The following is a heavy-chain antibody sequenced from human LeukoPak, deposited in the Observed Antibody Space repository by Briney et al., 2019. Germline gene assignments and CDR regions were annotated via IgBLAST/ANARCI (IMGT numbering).Heavy chain of an antibody. D-gene: IGHD5-18*01. J-gene: IGHJ5*02. CDR2: INPNSGGA. CDR3: VRDELDTVLVTRGFDP. Sequence: GASVKVSCKASGYTFTGYYLHWVRQAPGQGLEWMGWINPNSGGAKYAQKFQGRVTMTRDASISTAYMELSRLRSDDTAVYYCVRDELDTVLVTRGFDPWGQGTLVTVSS. V-gene: IGHV1-2*02. CDR1: GYTFTGYY.